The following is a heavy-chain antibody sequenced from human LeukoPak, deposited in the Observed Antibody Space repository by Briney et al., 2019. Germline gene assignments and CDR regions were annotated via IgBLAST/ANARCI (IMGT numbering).Heavy chain of an antibody. Sequence: ASVKVSCKVSGYTLTELSMHWVRQAPGKGLEWMGGFDPEDGETIYAQKFQGRVTMTEDTSTDTAYMELSSLRSEDTAVYYCATISGSLNYFDYWAREPWSPSPQ. V-gene: IGHV1-24*01. CDR3: ATISGSLNYFDY. CDR2: FDPEDGET. D-gene: IGHD3-22*01. J-gene: IGHJ4*02. CDR1: GYTLTELS.